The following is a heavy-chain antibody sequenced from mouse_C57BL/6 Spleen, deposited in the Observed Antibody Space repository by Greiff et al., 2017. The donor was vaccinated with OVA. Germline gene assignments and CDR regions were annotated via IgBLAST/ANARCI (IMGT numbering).Heavy chain of an antibody. CDR1: GFTFSSYA. Sequence: EVHLVESGGGLVKPGGSLKLSCAASGFTFSSYAMSWVRPTPEKRLEWVATISDGGSYTYYPDNVKGRFTISRDTAKNNLNLQMSHLKSEDTAMYYCAKDGERWLPPFAYWGQGTLVTVAA. V-gene: IGHV5-4*01. D-gene: IGHD2-3*01. J-gene: IGHJ3*01. CDR2: ISDGGSYT. CDR3: AKDGERWLPPFAY.